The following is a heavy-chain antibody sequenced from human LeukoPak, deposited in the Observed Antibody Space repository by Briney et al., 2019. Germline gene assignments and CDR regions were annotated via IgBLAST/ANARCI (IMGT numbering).Heavy chain of an antibody. D-gene: IGHD2-2*01. Sequence: SETLSLTCTVSGGSISSGDYYWSWIRQPPGKGLEWIGYIYYSGSTYYNPSLKSRVTISVDTSKNQFSLKLSSVTAADTAVYYCARASPIVVVPAAIYYYYGMDVWGQGTTVTVSS. CDR2: IYYSGST. CDR3: ARASPIVVVPAAIYYYYGMDV. CDR1: GGSISSGDYY. J-gene: IGHJ6*02. V-gene: IGHV4-30-4*01.